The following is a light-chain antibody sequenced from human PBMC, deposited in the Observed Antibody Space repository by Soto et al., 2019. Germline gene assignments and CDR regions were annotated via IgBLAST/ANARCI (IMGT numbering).Light chain of an antibody. CDR1: QSISTW. V-gene: IGKV1-12*01. CDR3: QQGNSFPIT. CDR2: AAS. Sequence: DIQMTQSPSSVSASVGDRVTITCRARQSISTWLAWYQQNPGTVPKLLIYAASSLQSGVPSRFSGSGAGTEFTLTISSLQPEDFGTYYCQQGNSFPITFGQGTRLEIK. J-gene: IGKJ5*01.